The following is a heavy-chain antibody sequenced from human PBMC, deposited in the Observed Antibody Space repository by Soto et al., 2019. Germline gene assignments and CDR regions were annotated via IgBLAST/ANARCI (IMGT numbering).Heavy chain of an antibody. CDR1: GFTFSDHH. D-gene: IGHD2-8*01. CDR3: ARLMGTRFDL. CDR2: ARNKAHGYTT. J-gene: IGHJ4*02. V-gene: IGHV3-72*01. Sequence: LRLSCAASGFTFSDHHMDWVRQAPGKGLEWVGRARNKAHGYTTAYAASLKGRFTISRDDSKNSLSLQMNSLKTEDTAVYFCARLMGTRFDLWGQGTLVTVSS.